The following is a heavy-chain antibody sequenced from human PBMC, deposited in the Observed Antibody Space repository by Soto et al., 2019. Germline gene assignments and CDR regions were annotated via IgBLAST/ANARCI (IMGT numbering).Heavy chain of an antibody. CDR1: GYTFTSYD. CDR3: ARSIAATDAFDI. V-gene: IGHV1-8*01. Sequence: ASVKVSCKASGYTFTSYDINWVRQATGQGLEWMGWMNPNSGNTGYAQKFQGRVTMTRNTSISTAYMELSSLRSKDTAVYYCARSIAATDAFDIWGQGTMVTVSS. D-gene: IGHD6-6*01. CDR2: MNPNSGNT. J-gene: IGHJ3*02.